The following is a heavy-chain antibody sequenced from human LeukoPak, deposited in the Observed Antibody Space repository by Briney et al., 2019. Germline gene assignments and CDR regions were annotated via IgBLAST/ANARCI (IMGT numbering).Heavy chain of an antibody. CDR2: ISSSSSYI. V-gene: IGHV3-21*01. Sequence: GGSLRPSCAASGFTFSSYSMNWVRQAPGKGLEWVSSISSSSSYIYYADSVKGRFTISRDNAKNSLYLQMNSLRAEDTAVYYCARDPGFSAFDIWGQGAVVTVSS. J-gene: IGHJ3*02. CDR1: GFTFSSYS. CDR3: ARDPGFSAFDI.